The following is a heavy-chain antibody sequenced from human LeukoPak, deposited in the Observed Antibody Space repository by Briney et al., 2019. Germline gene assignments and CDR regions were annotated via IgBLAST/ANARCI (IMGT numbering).Heavy chain of an antibody. Sequence: GGTLRLSCAASGFTFSSYGMSWVRQAPGKVLEWVSAISGNGGSTYYADSVKGRFTISRDNSKNTLYLQMNSLRAEDTAVYYCAKGSLYGDYILNFDYWGQGTLVTVSS. CDR3: AKGSLYGDYILNFDY. J-gene: IGHJ4*02. CDR2: ISGNGGST. D-gene: IGHD4-17*01. V-gene: IGHV3-23*01. CDR1: GFTFSSYG.